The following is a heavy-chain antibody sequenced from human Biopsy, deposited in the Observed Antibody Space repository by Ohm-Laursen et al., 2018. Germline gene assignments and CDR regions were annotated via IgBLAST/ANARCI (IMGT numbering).Heavy chain of an antibody. D-gene: IGHD1-26*01. CDR3: ARWETTLGRSLDS. J-gene: IGHJ4*02. V-gene: IGHV1-8*01. Sequence: SVKVSCKASGYTFTSHDINWVRQATGQGLEWMGWMSTNTGNTVYAQRFQDRATMTSDTSTGTAYMELTSLTSDDTAVYFCARWETTLGRSLDSWGQGTLVAVSS. CDR1: GYTFTSHD. CDR2: MSTNTGNT.